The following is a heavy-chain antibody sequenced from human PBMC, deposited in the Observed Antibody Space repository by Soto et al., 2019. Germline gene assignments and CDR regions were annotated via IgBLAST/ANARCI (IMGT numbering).Heavy chain of an antibody. CDR3: ARGRIQLWYPFDY. CDR1: GGSISTYY. J-gene: IGHJ4*02. Sequence: SDSLPLTYIDSGGSISTYYWSGIRQPPVKGLEWIGYIYYSGSTNYNPSLKSRVTISVDTSKNQFSLKLSSVTAADTAVYYCARGRIQLWYPFDYWGQGTLVTVS. D-gene: IGHD5-18*01. V-gene: IGHV4-59*01. CDR2: IYYSGST.